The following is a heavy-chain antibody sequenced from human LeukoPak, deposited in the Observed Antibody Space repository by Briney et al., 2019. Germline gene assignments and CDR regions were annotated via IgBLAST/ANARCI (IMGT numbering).Heavy chain of an antibody. V-gene: IGHV3-33*01. J-gene: IGHJ4*02. CDR1: GFTFTKYG. D-gene: IGHD3/OR15-3a*01. Sequence: GGSLRLSCAASGFTFTKYGLHWVRQAPRKGLEWVAVIWYDGSKEYYADSVKGRFTISRDNSKNTLYLHMNSLRAEDTAVYYCARSWTQYYFDYWGQGTLVTVSS. CDR2: IWYDGSKE. CDR3: ARSWTQYYFDY.